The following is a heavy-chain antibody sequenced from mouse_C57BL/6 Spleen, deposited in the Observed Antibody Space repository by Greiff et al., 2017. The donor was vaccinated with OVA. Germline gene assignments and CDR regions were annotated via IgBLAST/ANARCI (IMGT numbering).Heavy chain of an antibody. J-gene: IGHJ3*01. CDR3: TSYEGYGDPPY. CDR1: GYTFTSYW. CDR2: IYPGSGST. D-gene: IGHD2-13*01. V-gene: IGHV1-55*01. Sequence: QVQLQQPGAELVKPGASVKMSCKASGYTFTSYWITWVKQRPGQGLEWIGDIYPGSGSTNYNEKVKSKATLTGDTSSHTPYMQSSILTAEDAAVYYGTSYEGYGDPPYWGQGTLVTVSA.